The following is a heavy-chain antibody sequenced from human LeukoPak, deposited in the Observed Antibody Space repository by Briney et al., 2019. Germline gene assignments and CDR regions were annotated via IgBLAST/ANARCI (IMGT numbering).Heavy chain of an antibody. CDR1: GFTFSSYS. CDR3: AKDPVSIAAAGTSFDY. D-gene: IGHD6-13*01. V-gene: IGHV3-21*01. Sequence: PGGSLRLSCAASGFTFSSYSMNWVRQAPGKGLEWVSSISSSSSYIYYADSVKGRFTISRDNSKNTLYLQMNSLGAEDTAVYYCAKDPVSIAAAGTSFDYWGQGTLVTVSS. J-gene: IGHJ4*02. CDR2: ISSSSSYI.